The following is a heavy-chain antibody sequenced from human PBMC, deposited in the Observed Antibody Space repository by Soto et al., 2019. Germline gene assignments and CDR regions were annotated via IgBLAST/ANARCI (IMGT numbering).Heavy chain of an antibody. D-gene: IGHD6-6*01. J-gene: IGHJ4*02. Sequence: EVQLVESGGGLVQPGGSLRLSCAASGFTFSSYWMSWVRQAPGKGLEWVANIKQDGSEKYYVDSVKGRFTISRDNAKNSLYLQMTSLRAEDTAVYYCARDLYSSSSTSFDYWGQGTLVTVSS. CDR1: GFTFSSYW. V-gene: IGHV3-7*01. CDR3: ARDLYSSSSTSFDY. CDR2: IKQDGSEK.